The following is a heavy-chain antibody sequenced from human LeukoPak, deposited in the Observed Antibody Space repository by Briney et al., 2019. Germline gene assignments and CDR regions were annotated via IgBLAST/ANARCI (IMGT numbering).Heavy chain of an antibody. CDR1: GYTFTSYD. D-gene: IGHD6-19*01. V-gene: IGHV1-8*01. CDR2: MNPNSGNT. Sequence: ASVKVSCKASGYTFTSYDINWVRQATGQGLEWMGWMNPNSGNTGYAQKFQGRVTMTRNTSISTAYMELSSLRSEDTAVYYCVIAVAGTAYYYYYYMTSGAKGPRSPSP. CDR3: VIAVAGTAYYYYYYMTS. J-gene: IGHJ6*03.